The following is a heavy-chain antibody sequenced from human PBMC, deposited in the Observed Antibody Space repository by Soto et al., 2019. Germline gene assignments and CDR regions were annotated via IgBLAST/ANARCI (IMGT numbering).Heavy chain of an antibody. CDR2: INPNSGDT. Sequence: QVQLVQSGAEVKKPGASVKVSCKASGYTFTGFFMHWVRQAPGQGLEWMGWINPNSGDTEYAQNFQGWVTMTRDTSVSTAYMELSRLRSDDTAVYYCASGGSTVTREFDYWGQGTLVSVSS. V-gene: IGHV1-2*04. CDR3: ASGGSTVTREFDY. CDR1: GYTFTGFF. D-gene: IGHD4-17*01. J-gene: IGHJ4*02.